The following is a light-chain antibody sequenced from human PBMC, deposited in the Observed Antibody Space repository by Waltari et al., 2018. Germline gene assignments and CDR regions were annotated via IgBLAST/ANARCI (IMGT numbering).Light chain of an antibody. CDR1: QSVLYSSNNKNY. J-gene: IGKJ1*01. CDR2: WAS. V-gene: IGKV4-1*01. CDR3: QQYHTYPWT. Sequence: DIVMTQSPDSLAVSLGERANINCKSSQSVLYSSNNKNYLAWYQQKPGQPPKLLIYWASTRESGVPDRFSGSGSGTDFTLTISCLQSEDFATYYCQQYHTYPWTFGQGTKVEI.